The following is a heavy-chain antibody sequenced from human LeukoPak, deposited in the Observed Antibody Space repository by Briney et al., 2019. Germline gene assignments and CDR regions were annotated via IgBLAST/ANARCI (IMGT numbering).Heavy chain of an antibody. CDR3: ARLSRSSSGY. V-gene: IGHV3-7*01. J-gene: IGHJ4*02. D-gene: IGHD2-2*01. CDR1: GFTFSSYW. Sequence: PGGSLRLSCAASGFTFSSYWMSGVRQAPGKGLEGVANIKQDGSDTQYVDSVKGRFTITSVNAKNSLYLQMNSLRAEDTAVYCWARLSRSSSGYGGQGSLVTVS. CDR2: IKQDGSDT.